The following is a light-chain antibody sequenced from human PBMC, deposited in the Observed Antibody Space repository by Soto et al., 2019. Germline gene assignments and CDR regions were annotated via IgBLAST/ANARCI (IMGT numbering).Light chain of an antibody. CDR1: QSVSNN. Sequence: EIVMTQSPATLSLSPGERATLSCRASQSVSNNLAWYQQKPGQAPRLLIYGASTRATGIPARFSGRRSGTEFTLTISSLQSEDFAVYYCQQYNNWPPYTFGQGTKVEIK. V-gene: IGKV3-15*01. CDR2: GAS. CDR3: QQYNNWPPYT. J-gene: IGKJ2*01.